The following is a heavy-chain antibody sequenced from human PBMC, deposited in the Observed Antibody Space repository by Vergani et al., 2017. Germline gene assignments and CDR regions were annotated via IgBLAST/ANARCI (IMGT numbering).Heavy chain of an antibody. CDR2: ISSSSTTV. Sequence: EVQLVESGGGLVQPGGSLRLSCVVSGFTFSSFSMNWVRQAPGKGLEWVSYISSSSTTVYYADSVKGRFTISRDNAKNSLYLQMNSLRAEDTAVYYCARDPRSQGFLEWFDPWGQGTLVTVSS. D-gene: IGHD3-3*01. J-gene: IGHJ5*02. CDR3: ARDPRSQGFLEWFDP. V-gene: IGHV3-48*04. CDR1: GFTFSSFS.